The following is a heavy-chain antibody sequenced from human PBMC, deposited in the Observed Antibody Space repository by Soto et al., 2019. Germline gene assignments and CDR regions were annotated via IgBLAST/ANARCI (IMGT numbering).Heavy chain of an antibody. Sequence: EVQLLESGGGLVQPGGSLRLSCAASGFTFSSYAMSWVRQAPGKGLXXVSAISGSGGSTYYADSVKGRFTISRDNSKNTLYLQMNSLRAEDTAVYYCAKVISGPRVRGVIGYFDYWGQGTLVTVSS. J-gene: IGHJ4*02. CDR2: ISGSGGST. CDR1: GFTFSSYA. CDR3: AKVISGPRVRGVIGYFDY. D-gene: IGHD3-10*01. V-gene: IGHV3-23*01.